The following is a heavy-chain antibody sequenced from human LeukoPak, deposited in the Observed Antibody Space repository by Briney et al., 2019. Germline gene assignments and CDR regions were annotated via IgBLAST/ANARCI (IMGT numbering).Heavy chain of an antibody. D-gene: IGHD3-22*01. CDR2: IDPSDSYT. CDR3: ARQGGFYDNRGYNDAFDI. V-gene: IGHV5-10-1*01. CDR1: GYSFTTYW. J-gene: IGHJ3*02. Sequence: GESLKISCKGSGYSFTTYWISWVRQMPGKGLEWMGRIDPSDSYTDYSPSFQGHVTISVDKSISTAYLQWSSLKASDTAMYYCARQGGFYDNRGYNDAFDIWGQGTVVTVSS.